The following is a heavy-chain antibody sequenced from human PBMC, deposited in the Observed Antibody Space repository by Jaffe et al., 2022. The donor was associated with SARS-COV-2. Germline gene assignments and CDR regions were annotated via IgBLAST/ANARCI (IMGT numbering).Heavy chain of an antibody. CDR1: TGYF. CDR2: IHTSNGGT. Sequence: QVQLVQSGAEVKKPGASVKVSCKASTGYFLHWVRQAPGQGLEWLGWIHTSNGGTRYGQKFQGRVTMTRDTSISAAYMELSSLTSDDTAMYYCATEYQRGLDHWGQGTLVTVSS. CDR3: ATEYQRGLDH. V-gene: IGHV1-2*02. J-gene: IGHJ4*02.